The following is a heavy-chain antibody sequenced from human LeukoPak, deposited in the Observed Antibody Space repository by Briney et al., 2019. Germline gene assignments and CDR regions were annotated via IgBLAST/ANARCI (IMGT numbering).Heavy chain of an antibody. CDR3: ARESRRVGEGDFDY. Sequence: GGSLRLSCAASGFTLSSYAMSWVRQAPGQGLEWVALISFDGSNEYYGDSVKGRFTISRDNAKNSLYLQMNSLRAEDTAVYYCARESRRVGEGDFDYWGQGTLVTVSS. CDR2: ISFDGSNE. J-gene: IGHJ4*02. CDR1: GFTLSSYA. D-gene: IGHD1-26*01. V-gene: IGHV3-30*04.